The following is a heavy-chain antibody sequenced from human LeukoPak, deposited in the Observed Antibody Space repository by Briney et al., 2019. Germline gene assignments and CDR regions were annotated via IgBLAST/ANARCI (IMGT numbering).Heavy chain of an antibody. D-gene: IGHD3-3*01. CDR1: GFTFEDYA. J-gene: IGHJ4*02. V-gene: IGHV3-43*02. Sequence: GGSLRLSCAASGFTFEDYAMHWVRQGPGNGLEWVSLISGNGNNIYYADSVKGRFTISRDNSKNSLYLQMNSLRTEDTALYYCAKDLPQYYDFWSGYYGGFDYWGQGTLVTVSS. CDR3: AKDLPQYYDFWSGYYGGFDY. CDR2: ISGNGNNI.